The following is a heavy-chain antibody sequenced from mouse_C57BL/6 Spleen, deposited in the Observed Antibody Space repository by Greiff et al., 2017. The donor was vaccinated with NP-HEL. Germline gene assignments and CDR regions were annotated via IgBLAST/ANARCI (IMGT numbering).Heavy chain of an antibody. J-gene: IGHJ4*01. CDR2: IDTSDSYT. CDR1: GYTFTSYW. V-gene: IGHV1-69*01. Sequence: VQLQQPGAELVMPGASVKLSCKASGYTFTSYWMHWVKQRPGQGLEWIGEIDTSDSYTNYNQKLTGKSTLTVDKSSSTAYMQLSSLTSEDSAVYYCARRSAPGAMDYWGQGTSVTVSS. CDR3: ARRSAPGAMDY. D-gene: IGHD6-1*01.